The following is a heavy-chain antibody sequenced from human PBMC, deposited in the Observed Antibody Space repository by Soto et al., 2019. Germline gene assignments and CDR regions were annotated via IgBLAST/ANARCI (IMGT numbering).Heavy chain of an antibody. CDR2: ISYDGSNK. Sequence: PGGSLKLSCPASGFTFSSYAMHWVRQAPGKGLEWVAVISYDGSNKYYADSVKGRFTIPRDNSKNTLYLQRNSLRAEDTAVYYCARASLLLRGLFDYWGQGTLVTVSS. J-gene: IGHJ4*02. D-gene: IGHD2-15*01. CDR3: ARASLLLRGLFDY. CDR1: GFTFSSYA. V-gene: IGHV3-30-3*01.